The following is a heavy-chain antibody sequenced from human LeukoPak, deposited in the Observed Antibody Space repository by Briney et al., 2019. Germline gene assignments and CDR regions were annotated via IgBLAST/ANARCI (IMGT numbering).Heavy chain of an antibody. D-gene: IGHD6-13*01. J-gene: IGHJ4*02. V-gene: IGHV3-33*01. CDR1: GFXFSSHG. CDR3: ARMGIAAVGAYYFDY. CDR2: IWYDGINK. Sequence: PGRSLRLSCVASGFXFSSHGMHWVRQAPGKGLKWVAIIWYDGINKYYADSVKGRFTISRDNSKNTLYLQMASLRAEDTAVYYCARMGIAAVGAYYFDYWGQGTLVAVSS.